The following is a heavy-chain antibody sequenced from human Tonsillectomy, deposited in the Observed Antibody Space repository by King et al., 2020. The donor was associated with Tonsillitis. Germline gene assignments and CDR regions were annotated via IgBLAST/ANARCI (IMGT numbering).Heavy chain of an antibody. Sequence: QVQLVESGAEVKKPGASVKVSCKASGYSFTDYYMHWVRQAPGQGLEWMGFINPNSGGINYSQKFQGRVTMTRETSISAAYMELSRLRSDDTAVYYCACGGSKKGDAFDIWGQGTMLTVPS. V-gene: IGHV1-2*02. J-gene: IGHJ3*02. D-gene: IGHD2-21*01. CDR2: INPNSGGI. CDR1: GYSFTDYY. CDR3: ACGGSKKGDAFDI.